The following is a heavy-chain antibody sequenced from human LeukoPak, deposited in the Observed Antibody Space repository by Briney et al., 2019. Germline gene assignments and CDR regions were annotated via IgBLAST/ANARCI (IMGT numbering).Heavy chain of an antibody. CDR1: GYTFTSYG. CDR2: ISAYNGNT. D-gene: IGHD5-18*01. V-gene: IGHV1-18*01. CDR3: AKDESYGYFSY. Sequence: ASVKVSCKASGYTFTSYGISWVREAPGQGLEWMGWISAYNGNTNYAQKLQGRVTMTRDTSTSTVYMELSSLRSEDTAVYYCAKDESYGYFSYWGQGTLVTVSS. J-gene: IGHJ4*02.